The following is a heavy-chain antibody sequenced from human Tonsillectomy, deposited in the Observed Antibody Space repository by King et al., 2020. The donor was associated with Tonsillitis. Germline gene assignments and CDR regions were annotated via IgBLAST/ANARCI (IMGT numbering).Heavy chain of an antibody. V-gene: IGHV1-2*02. CDR1: GYTFTGYY. J-gene: IGHJ5*02. CDR3: ARDRFVLRSSSSTNWFDP. CDR2: INPNSGGT. D-gene: IGHD6-13*01. Sequence: VQLVESGAEVKKPGASVKVSCKASGYTFTGYYMHWVRQAPGQGLEWMGWINPNSGGTNYAQKFQGRVTMTRDTSISTAYMELSRLRSDDTAVYYFARDRFVLRSSSSTNWFDPWGQGTLVTVSS.